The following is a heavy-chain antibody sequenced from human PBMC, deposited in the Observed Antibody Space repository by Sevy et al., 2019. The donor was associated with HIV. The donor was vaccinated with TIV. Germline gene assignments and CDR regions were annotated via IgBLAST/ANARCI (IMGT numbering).Heavy chain of an antibody. D-gene: IGHD2-21*02. Sequence: ASVKVSCKASGYXXTSYGISWVRQAPGQGLEWMGWISAYNGNTNYAQKLQGRVTMTTDTSTSTAYMELRSLRSDDTAVYYCARDLGGYGGNSIDYWGQGTLVTVSS. J-gene: IGHJ4*02. CDR1: GYXXTSYG. V-gene: IGHV1-18*01. CDR3: ARDLGGYGGNSIDY. CDR2: ISAYNGNT.